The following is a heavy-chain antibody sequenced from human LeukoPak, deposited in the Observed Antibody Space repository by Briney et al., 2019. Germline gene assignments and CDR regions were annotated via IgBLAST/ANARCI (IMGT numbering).Heavy chain of an antibody. CDR1: GGSISSSSYY. D-gene: IGHD5-12*01. J-gene: IGHJ4*02. CDR2: IYYSGST. V-gene: IGHV4-39*07. Sequence: SETLSLTCTVSGGSISSSSYYWGWIRQPPGKGLEWIGSIYYSGSTYYNPSLKSRVTISVDTSKNQFSLKLSSVTAADTAVYYCARVIVAPAELFDYWGQGTLVTVSS. CDR3: ARVIVAPAELFDY.